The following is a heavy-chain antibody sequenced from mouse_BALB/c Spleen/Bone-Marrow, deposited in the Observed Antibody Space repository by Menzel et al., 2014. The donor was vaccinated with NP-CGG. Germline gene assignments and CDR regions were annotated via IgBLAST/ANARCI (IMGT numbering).Heavy chain of an antibody. J-gene: IGHJ2*01. V-gene: IGHV2-6-4*01. CDR2: IWGSGNT. CDR1: GFSLSRYS. Sequence: QVQLQQSGPGLVAPSQSLSIPCTVSGFSLSRYSLHWVRQPPGKGLEWPGMIWGSGNTDYNSALKSRLSISKDNSKSQVFLKMNSLQTDDTAMYYCARNPGVTYYFDYWGQGTTLTVSS. CDR3: ARNPGVTYYFDY. D-gene: IGHD2-2*01.